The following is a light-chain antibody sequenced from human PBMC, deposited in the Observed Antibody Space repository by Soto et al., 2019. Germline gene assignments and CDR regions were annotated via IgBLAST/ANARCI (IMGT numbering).Light chain of an antibody. V-gene: IGLV2-14*01. Sequence: QSALTQPASVSASPGQSITISCTGSSSDIGGFNYVSWYQQHPGQAPKLIIYEVTDRPSGLSDRFSGSKSGNTASLTISGLHTEDEATYYCTSYTTDNTWVFGGGTKLTVL. CDR1: SSDIGGFNY. CDR2: EVT. J-gene: IGLJ3*02. CDR3: TSYTTDNTWV.